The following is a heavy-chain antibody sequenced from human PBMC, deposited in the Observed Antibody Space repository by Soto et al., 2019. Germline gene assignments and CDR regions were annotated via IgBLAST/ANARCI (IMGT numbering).Heavy chain of an antibody. CDR3: AQEGPDDWPLAH. V-gene: IGHV2-5*01. CDR1: GFSLSTSGVG. D-gene: IGHD3-9*01. J-gene: IGHJ4*01. Sequence: QITLKESGPTLVRPTQPLTLTCAFSGFSLSTSGVGVGWIRQPPGKALEWLAVIYWHDSKHYSPSLRSRTTNTKDTSKNMAVLTMTNMDPTDTCTAYCAQEGPDDWPLAHGGHGTLVTVSS. CDR2: IYWHDSK.